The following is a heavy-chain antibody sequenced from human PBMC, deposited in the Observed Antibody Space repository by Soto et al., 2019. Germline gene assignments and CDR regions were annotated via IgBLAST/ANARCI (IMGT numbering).Heavy chain of an antibody. CDR3: AKAVGEYLYFFNN. Sequence: EVQVLESGGGLIQPGGSLRLSCAFSGLTFSRYAASWVRQAPGKGLEWVSGIDTSGHNTYYADSVKGRFTIARDNSNKTLFLQMNNLRAEDTAVYYCAKAVGEYLYFFNNWGQGILVTVPS. J-gene: IGHJ4*02. CDR2: IDTSGHNT. V-gene: IGHV3-23*01. D-gene: IGHD3-9*01. CDR1: GLTFSRYA.